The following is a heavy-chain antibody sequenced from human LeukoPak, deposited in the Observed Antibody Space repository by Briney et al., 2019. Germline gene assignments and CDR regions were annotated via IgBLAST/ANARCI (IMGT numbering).Heavy chain of an antibody. D-gene: IGHD3-9*01. CDR3: ARDKTGKFDP. CDR1: GFTVSSNY. J-gene: IGHJ5*02. Sequence: GGSLRLSCAASGFTVSSNYMSWIRQAPGKGLEWVSYISSSDSTIYYADSVKGRFTISRDNAKNSLYLQMNSLRAEDTAVYYCARDKTGKFDPWGQGTLVTVSS. V-gene: IGHV3-11*01. CDR2: ISSSDSTI.